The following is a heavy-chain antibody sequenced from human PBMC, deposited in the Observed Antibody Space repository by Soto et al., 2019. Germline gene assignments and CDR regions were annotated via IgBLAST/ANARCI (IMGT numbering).Heavy chain of an antibody. CDR3: TSHLARRGSPEANYFDY. CDR1: GFSFNDVH. J-gene: IGHJ4*02. V-gene: IGHV3-15*07. CDR2: IKSKAEGETT. Sequence: EVQLVESGGGLVKPGGSLRLSCAASGFSFNDVHMIWVRQAPGKGLEWVGRIKSKAEGETTDYPAHVKGRFTISRDDSQNTLYLQLNSPTVDDTGVYYCTSHLARRGSPEANYFDYWGQGTLVTVSS. D-gene: IGHD6-6*01.